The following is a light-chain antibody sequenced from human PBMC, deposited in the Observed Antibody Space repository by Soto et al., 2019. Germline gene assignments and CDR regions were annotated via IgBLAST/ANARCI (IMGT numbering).Light chain of an antibody. Sequence: DIQMTQSPSSLSASVGDRVTITCRASQAISGYLNWYQQKPGKAPELLIYAASYLGNGVPSRFSGSGSGTYFTLTISSLQPEDVATYYCQKYDSDPLTFGGGTKVDIK. V-gene: IGKV1-39*01. CDR2: AAS. CDR3: QKYDSDPLT. CDR1: QAISGY. J-gene: IGKJ4*01.